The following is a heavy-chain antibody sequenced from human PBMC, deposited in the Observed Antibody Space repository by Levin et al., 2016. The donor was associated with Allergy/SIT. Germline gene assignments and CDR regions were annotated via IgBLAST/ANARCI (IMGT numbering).Heavy chain of an antibody. CDR2: ITAYNGNI. V-gene: IGHV1-18*04. Sequence: ASVKVSCKASGYTFTGYYMHWVRQAPGQGLEWMGWITAYNGNINYAQRFQGRVTMTTDTSTELVYLELKSLTFDDTAVYYCARDARDSGSGGVVSDYWGQGTLVSVSS. J-gene: IGHJ4*02. CDR1: GYTFTGYY. CDR3: ARDARDSGSGGVVSDY. D-gene: IGHD1-26*01.